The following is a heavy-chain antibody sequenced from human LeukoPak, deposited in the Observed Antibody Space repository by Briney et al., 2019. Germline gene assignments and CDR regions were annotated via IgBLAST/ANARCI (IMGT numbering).Heavy chain of an antibody. CDR2: IYYSGST. CDR3: ARRDRTYYFDY. D-gene: IGHD3-22*01. J-gene: IGHJ4*02. CDR1: GGSISSSSYY. V-gene: IGHV4-39*01. Sequence: SETLSLTCTVSGGSISSSSYYWGWIRQPPGKGLEWIGSIYYSGSTYYNPSLKSRVTISVDTSKNQFSLKLTFVTAADAAMYYCARRDRTYYFDYWGQGTLVTVSS.